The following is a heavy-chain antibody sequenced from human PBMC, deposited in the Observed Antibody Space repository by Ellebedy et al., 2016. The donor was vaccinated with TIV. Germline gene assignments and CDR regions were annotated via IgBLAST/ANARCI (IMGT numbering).Heavy chain of an antibody. CDR2: MNPHGNT. D-gene: IGHD5-18*01. V-gene: IGHV1-8*02. Sequence: ASVKVSXXASGYTFTGNYIHWVRQAAGQGLEWMGWMNPHGNTGYAQKFLGRVTLPRDTSISTAYMELSSLRSEDTAVYYCARYISGSGFHHWGQGTLVTVSS. CDR3: ARYISGSGFHH. J-gene: IGHJ4*02. CDR1: GYTFTGNY.